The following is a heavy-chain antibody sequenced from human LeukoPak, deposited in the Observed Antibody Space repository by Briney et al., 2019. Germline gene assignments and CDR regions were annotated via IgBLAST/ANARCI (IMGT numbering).Heavy chain of an antibody. CDR1: GFTFSSYG. D-gene: IGHD3-22*01. J-gene: IGHJ4*02. Sequence: GRSLRLSCAASGFTFSSYGMHWVRQAPGKGLEWVAVISYDGSNKYYADSVKGRFTISRDNSKNTLYLQMNSLRAEDTAVYYCAKDRTMIVLSELFDYWGQGTLATVSS. CDR3: AKDRTMIVLSELFDY. V-gene: IGHV3-30*18. CDR2: ISYDGSNK.